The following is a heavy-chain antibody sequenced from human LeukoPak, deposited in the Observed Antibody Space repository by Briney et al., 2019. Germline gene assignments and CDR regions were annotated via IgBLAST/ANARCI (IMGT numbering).Heavy chain of an antibody. CDR2: IKQDGSQE. Sequence: PGGSLSLSCAASRFTLSTYWMSWVRQAPGKGLEWVAHIKQDGSQEYYVDSVKGRFTISRDSAKNSLYLQMNSLRAEDTAVYYCARGVPCDSWSGPHYSDYWGQGTLVTVSS. CDR3: ARGVPCDSWSGPHYSDY. J-gene: IGHJ4*02. D-gene: IGHD3-3*01. CDR1: RFTLSTYW. V-gene: IGHV3-7*01.